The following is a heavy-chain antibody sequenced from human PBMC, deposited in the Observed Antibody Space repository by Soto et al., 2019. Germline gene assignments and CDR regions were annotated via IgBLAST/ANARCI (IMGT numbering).Heavy chain of an antibody. CDR2: IIPIFGTA. D-gene: IGHD3-10*01. V-gene: IGHV1-69*01. Sequence: ASVKVSCKASGGTFSSYAISWVRQAPGQGLEWMGGIIPIFGTANYAQKFQGRVTITADESTSTAYMELSSLRSEDTAVYYCARAKRGDNRGYYGSGSYYMNYWGQGTLVTVSS. J-gene: IGHJ4*02. CDR3: ARAKRGDNRGYYGSGSYYMNY. CDR1: GGTFSSYA.